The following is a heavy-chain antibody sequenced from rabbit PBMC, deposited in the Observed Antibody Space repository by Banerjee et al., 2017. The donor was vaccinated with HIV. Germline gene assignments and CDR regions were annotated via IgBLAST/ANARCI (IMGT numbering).Heavy chain of an antibody. CDR1: GFSFSSSYY. CDR3: ARAPYYNDYGDDTYYFNL. J-gene: IGHJ4*01. V-gene: IGHV1S40*01. D-gene: IGHD2-1*01. CDR2: IYTSSGST. Sequence: QSLEESGGDLVKPGASLTLTCTASGFSFSSSYYMSWVRQAPGKGLEWIACIYTSSGSTYYASWAKGRFTISTTSSTTVTLQMTSLTAADTATYFCARAPYYNDYGDDTYYFNLWGPGTLVTVS.